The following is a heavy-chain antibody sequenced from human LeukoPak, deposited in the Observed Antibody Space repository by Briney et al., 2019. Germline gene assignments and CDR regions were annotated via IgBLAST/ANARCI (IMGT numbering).Heavy chain of an antibody. CDR1: GFTFSSYS. D-gene: IGHD3-10*01. Sequence: GGSLRLSCAASGFTFSSYSMSWVRQAPGKGLEWVSAISGSGGSTYYADSVKGRFTISRDNSKNTLYLQMNSLRAEDTAVYYCAKDPSPYYYGSGSYLDYWGQGTLVTVSS. CDR2: ISGSGGST. CDR3: AKDPSPYYYGSGSYLDY. J-gene: IGHJ4*02. V-gene: IGHV3-23*01.